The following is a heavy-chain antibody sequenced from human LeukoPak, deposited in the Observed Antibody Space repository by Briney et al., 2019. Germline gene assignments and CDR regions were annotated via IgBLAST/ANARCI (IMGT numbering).Heavy chain of an antibody. CDR1: GGSISSYY. Sequence: SETLSLTCTVSGGSISSYYWSWIRQPPGKGLKWIGYIYYSGSTNYNPSLKSRVTISVDTSKNQFSLKLSSVTAADTAVYYCARAGGYYSYYYGMDVWGQGTTVTVSS. CDR2: IYYSGST. J-gene: IGHJ6*02. D-gene: IGHD3-10*01. V-gene: IGHV4-59*01. CDR3: ARAGGYYSYYYGMDV.